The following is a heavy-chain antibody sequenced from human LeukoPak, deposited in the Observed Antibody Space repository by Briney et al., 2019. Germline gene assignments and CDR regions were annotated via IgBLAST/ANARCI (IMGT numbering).Heavy chain of an antibody. J-gene: IGHJ4*02. CDR3: STYGY. Sequence: PGGSLRLSCEASGFSFSDFWMTWIRQAPGKGLEWVANIKHDGSDRNYVDSVKGRFTISRDNAKNSLYLQMDTLRVEDTGVYYCSTYGYWGQGTLVTVSS. CDR1: GFSFSDFW. CDR2: IKHDGSDR. D-gene: IGHD4-17*01. V-gene: IGHV3-7*01.